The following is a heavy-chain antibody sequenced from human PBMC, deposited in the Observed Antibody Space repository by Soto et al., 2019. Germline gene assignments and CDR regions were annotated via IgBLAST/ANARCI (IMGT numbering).Heavy chain of an antibody. Sequence: SVKVSCKASGFTFTSSAVQWVRQARGQRLEWIGWIVVGSGSTNFAQKFHERVTITRDMSTNTVYMELSSLTSDHTAVYFCARRKERSGPNYFDSWGQGSLVTVSS. V-gene: IGHV1-58*01. D-gene: IGHD6-25*01. J-gene: IGHJ4*02. CDR3: ARRKERSGPNYFDS. CDR2: IVVGSGST. CDR1: GFTFTSSA.